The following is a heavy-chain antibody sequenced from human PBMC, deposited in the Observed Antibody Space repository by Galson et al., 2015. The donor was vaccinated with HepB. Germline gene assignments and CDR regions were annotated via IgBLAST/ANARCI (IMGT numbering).Heavy chain of an antibody. CDR3: ARHRIAAAGFDAFDL. J-gene: IGHJ3*01. V-gene: IGHV5-51*01. CDR1: GYTFTTYW. D-gene: IGHD6-13*01. Sequence: QSGAEVKKSGESLKISCTGFGYTFTTYWIGWVRQTPGKGLEWMGIIYPGDSDTRYSPSYQGHVTISADKSISTAYLHWGSLKASDNAVYYCARHRIAAAGFDAFDLWGQGTLVTVSA. CDR2: IYPGDSDT.